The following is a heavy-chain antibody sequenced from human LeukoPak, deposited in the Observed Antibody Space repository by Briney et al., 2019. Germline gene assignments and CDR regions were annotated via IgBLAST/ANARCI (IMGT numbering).Heavy chain of an antibody. CDR2: IYSGGST. D-gene: IGHD4-17*01. V-gene: IGHV3-53*01. J-gene: IGHJ6*02. Sequence: GGSLRLSCAASGFTVSSNYMSWVRQAPGKGLEWVSVIYSGGSTYYADSVKGRFTISRDNSKNTLYLQMNSLRAEDTAVYYCARGRLDYGDYSPYNYGMDVWGQGTTVTVSS. CDR3: ARGRLDYGDYSPYNYGMDV. CDR1: GFTVSSNY.